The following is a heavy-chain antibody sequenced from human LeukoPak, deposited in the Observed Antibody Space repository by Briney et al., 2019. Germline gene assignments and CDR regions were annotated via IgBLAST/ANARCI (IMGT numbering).Heavy chain of an antibody. CDR1: GGSISSYY. V-gene: IGHV4-59*01. J-gene: IGHJ6*03. D-gene: IGHD2-2*01. CDR2: IYYSGST. Sequence: SETLSLTCTVSGGSISSYYGSWIRQPPGKGLEWIGYIYYSGSTNYNPSLKSRVTISVDTSKNQFSLKLSSVTAADTAVYYCARAKQGDCSSTSCYFGYYYYYMDVWGKGTTVTVSS. CDR3: ARAKQGDCSSTSCYFGYYYYYMDV.